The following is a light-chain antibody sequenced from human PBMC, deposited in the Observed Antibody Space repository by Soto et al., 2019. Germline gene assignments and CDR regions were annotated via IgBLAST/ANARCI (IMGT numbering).Light chain of an antibody. V-gene: IGKV1-5*01. CDR3: QQYNNYWT. J-gene: IGKJ1*01. CDR1: QNIGSW. Sequence: EIQMTQFPATLSASVGERVTLTCRASQNIGSWLAWYQQKPGKAPKVLIYGVSNLETGVPSRFSGSGSGTEFTLTIRSLQPDDFATYYCQQYNNYWTFGQGTKVEIK. CDR2: GVS.